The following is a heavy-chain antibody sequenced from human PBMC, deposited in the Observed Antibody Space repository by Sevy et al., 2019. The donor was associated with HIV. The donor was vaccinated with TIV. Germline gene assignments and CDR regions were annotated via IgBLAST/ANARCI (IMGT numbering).Heavy chain of an antibody. J-gene: IGHJ4*02. CDR3: ARSEGGIVVITELDY. V-gene: IGHV3-30-3*01. CDR1: GFTFSSYA. CDR2: ISYDGSNK. D-gene: IGHD3-22*01. Sequence: GGSLRLSCVASGFTFSSYAMHWVRQAPGKGLEWVAVISYDGSNKYYADSVKGRFTISRDNSKNTLYLQMNSLRAEDTAVYYCARSEGGIVVITELDYWGQGTLVTVSS.